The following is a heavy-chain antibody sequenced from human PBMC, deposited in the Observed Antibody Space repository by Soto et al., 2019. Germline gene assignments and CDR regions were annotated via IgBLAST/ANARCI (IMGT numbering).Heavy chain of an antibody. CDR2: IIPILDIA. J-gene: IGHJ4*02. Sequence: QVQLVQSGAKMKKPGFSVKLSCKASGGTCSSYTISWMRQAPGQGLEWMGRIIPILDIANYAQKFQGRVTITADKSTSTAYMELSSLRSEDTAVYYCAREGVVSGELGYWGQGTLVTVSS. D-gene: IGHD6-19*01. V-gene: IGHV1-69*08. CDR1: GGTCSSYT. CDR3: AREGVVSGELGY.